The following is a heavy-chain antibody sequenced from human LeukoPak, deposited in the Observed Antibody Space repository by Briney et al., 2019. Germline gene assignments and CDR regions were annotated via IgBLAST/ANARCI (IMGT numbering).Heavy chain of an antibody. CDR3: AKPPSNYYDSSGYYWGTEYFQH. V-gene: IGHV3-23*01. CDR1: GFTFSSYA. D-gene: IGHD3-22*01. CDR2: ISGSGGST. Sequence: GGSLRLSCAASGFTFSSYAMSWVRQTPGKGLEWVSAISGSGGSTYYADSVKGRFTISRDNSKNTLYLQMNSLRAEDTAVYYCAKPPSNYYDSSGYYWGTEYFQHWGQGTLVTVFS. J-gene: IGHJ1*01.